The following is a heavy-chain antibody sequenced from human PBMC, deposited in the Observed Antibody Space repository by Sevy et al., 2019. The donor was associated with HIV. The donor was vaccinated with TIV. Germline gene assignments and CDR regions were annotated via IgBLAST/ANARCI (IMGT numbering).Heavy chain of an antibody. CDR2: FDPEDGDPEDGKT. J-gene: IGHJ4*02. CDR3: ATTKDYYDSSGYPFDY. Sequence: ASVKVSCKGSGYTLTQFSMHWVRQAPGKGLEWMTTFDPEDGDPEDGKTIYAQKFLGRVTMTEDTSTDTAYMELSSLRSDDTAVYYCATTKDYYDSSGYPFDYWGQGTLVTVSS. V-gene: IGHV1-24*01. D-gene: IGHD3-22*01. CDR1: GYTLTQFS.